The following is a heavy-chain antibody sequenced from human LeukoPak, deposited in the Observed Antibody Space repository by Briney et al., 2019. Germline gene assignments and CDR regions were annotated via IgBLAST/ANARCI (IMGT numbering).Heavy chain of an antibody. Sequence: ASVKVSCKASGYTFTSYGISWVRQAPGQGLEWMGWISAYNGNTNYAQKLQGRVTVTTDTSTSTAYMELRSLRSDDTAVYYCARDKAGWEEYCSGGSCPGDYWGQGTLVTVSS. D-gene: IGHD2-15*01. CDR1: GYTFTSYG. CDR2: ISAYNGNT. CDR3: ARDKAGWEEYCSGGSCPGDY. J-gene: IGHJ4*02. V-gene: IGHV1-18*01.